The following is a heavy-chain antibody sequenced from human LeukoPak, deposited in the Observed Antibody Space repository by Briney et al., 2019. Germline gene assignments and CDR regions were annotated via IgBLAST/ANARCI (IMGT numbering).Heavy chain of an antibody. J-gene: IGHJ4*02. Sequence: ASVKVSCKASGYTFTGYYMHWVRQAPGQGLEWMGWINPNSGGTNYAQNLQGRVTMTTDTSTNTAYMELRSLRSDDTAVYYCARDRPHLNTHMITGVDYWGQGTLVTVSS. CDR1: GYTFTGYY. CDR2: INPNSGGT. D-gene: IGHD3-16*01. CDR3: ARDRPHLNTHMITGVDY. V-gene: IGHV1-2*02.